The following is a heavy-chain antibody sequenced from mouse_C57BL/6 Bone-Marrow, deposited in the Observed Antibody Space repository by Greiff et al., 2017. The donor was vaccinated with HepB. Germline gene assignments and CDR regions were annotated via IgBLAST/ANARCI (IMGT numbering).Heavy chain of an antibody. CDR2: ISGGGGNT. CDR3: ARHEDYYGSLDY. Sequence: EVQLVESGGGLVKPGGSLKLSCAASGFTFSSYTMSWVRQTPEKRLEWVATISGGGGNTYYPDSVKGRFTISRDNAKNTLYLQMSSLRSEDTALYYCARHEDYYGSLDYWGQGTTLTVSS. CDR1: GFTFSSYT. D-gene: IGHD1-1*01. V-gene: IGHV5-9*01. J-gene: IGHJ2*01.